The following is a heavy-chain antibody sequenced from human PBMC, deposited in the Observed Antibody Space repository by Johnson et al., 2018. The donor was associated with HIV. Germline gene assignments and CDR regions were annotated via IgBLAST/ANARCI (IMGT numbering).Heavy chain of an antibody. D-gene: IGHD3-9*01. V-gene: IGHV3-9*01. CDR3: ARDDILTGYYDAFDI. Sequence: VQLVESGGGVVQPGRSLRLSCAASGFTFRNYAMHWVRQAPGKGLEWVSGISWNSGSIGYADSVKGRFTISRDNAKNSLYLQMNSLRAEDTAVYYCARDDILTGYYDAFDIWGQGTMVTVSS. CDR2: ISWNSGSI. CDR1: GFTFRNYA. J-gene: IGHJ3*02.